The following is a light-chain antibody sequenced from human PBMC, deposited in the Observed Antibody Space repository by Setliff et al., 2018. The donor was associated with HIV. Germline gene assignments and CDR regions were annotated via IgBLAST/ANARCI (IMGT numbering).Light chain of an antibody. Sequence: QSVLTQPASVSGSPGQSITISCTGTSSDVGGYNSVSWYQQRPDRAPKLMIYDVSNRPSGVSNRFSGSKSGNTASLTISGLQAEDEADYYCSSYTSNSPYVFGTGTKVTV. J-gene: IGLJ1*01. V-gene: IGLV2-14*03. CDR3: SSYTSNSPYV. CDR2: DVS. CDR1: SSDVGGYNS.